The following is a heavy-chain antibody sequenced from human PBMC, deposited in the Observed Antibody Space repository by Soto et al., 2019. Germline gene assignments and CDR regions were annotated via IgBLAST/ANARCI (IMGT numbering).Heavy chain of an antibody. CDR1: GFTFSSYA. CDR2: ISGSGGST. D-gene: IGHD6-13*01. J-gene: IGHJ3*02. CDR3: AKDLLLYHSCSEYDDPFSI. V-gene: IGHV3-23*01. Sequence: GGSLRLSCAASGFTFSSYAMSWVRQAPGKGLEWVSAISGSGGSTYYADSVKGRFTISRDNSKNTLYLQMNSLRAEDTAVYYCAKDLLLYHSCSEYDDPFSICAQRSMV.